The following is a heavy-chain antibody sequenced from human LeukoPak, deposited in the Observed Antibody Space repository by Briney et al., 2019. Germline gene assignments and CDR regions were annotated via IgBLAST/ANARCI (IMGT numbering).Heavy chain of an antibody. V-gene: IGHV4-39*07. CDR2: VYQTGRA. J-gene: IGHJ5*02. CDR1: GDSISGSNYH. Sequence: SETLSLTRTVSGDSISGSNYHWGWIRQPPGKGLEWHGTVYQTGRAFYNPSLRGRTTVSVDTSKKQFSLKLTSLTAADTAVYYCAREPDAWGEGTLVTVSS. CDR3: AREPDA.